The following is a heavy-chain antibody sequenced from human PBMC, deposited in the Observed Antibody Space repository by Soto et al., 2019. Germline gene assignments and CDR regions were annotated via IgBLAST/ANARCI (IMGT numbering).Heavy chain of an antibody. V-gene: IGHV3-48*02. CDR2: ISSSSSTI. CDR3: ARDGDDSSCPFSAFDI. D-gene: IGHD3-22*01. CDR1: GFTFSSYS. Sequence: EVQLVESGGGLVQPGGSLRLSCAASGFTFSSYSMNWVRQAPGKGLEWVSYISSSSSTIYYADSVKGRFTISRDNAKNSLYLQMNSLRDEDTAVYYCARDGDDSSCPFSAFDIWGQGTMVTVSS. J-gene: IGHJ3*02.